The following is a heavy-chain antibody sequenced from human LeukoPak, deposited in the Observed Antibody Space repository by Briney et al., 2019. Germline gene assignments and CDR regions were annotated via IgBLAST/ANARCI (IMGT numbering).Heavy chain of an antibody. CDR1: GFTFSSYA. J-gene: IGHJ5*02. D-gene: IGHD2-2*01. CDR3: AREEVGRYCSSTSCPYNWFDP. Sequence: PGRSLRLSCAGSGFTFSSYAMHWVRQAPGKGLEWVAVISYDGSNKYYADSVKGRFTISRDNSKNTLYLQMNSLRAEDTAVYYCAREEVGRYCSSTSCPYNWFDPWGQGTLVTVSS. V-gene: IGHV3-30-3*01. CDR2: ISYDGSNK.